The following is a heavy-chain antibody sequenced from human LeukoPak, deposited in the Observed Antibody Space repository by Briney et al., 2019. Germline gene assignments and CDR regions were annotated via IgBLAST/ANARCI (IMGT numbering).Heavy chain of an antibody. V-gene: IGHV4-39*01. CDR2: SYYSGST. Sequence: SETLSLTCTVSGVSISSSSYYWGWIRQPPGKGLEWIGRSYYSGSTSYTPSLKSRVTISVDTSKNQSSLKLSSVTAAHTAVYYCASRYCSSTRCYGGPAHFDYWGQGTLVTVSS. J-gene: IGHJ4*02. CDR1: GVSISSSSYY. CDR3: ASRYCSSTRCYGGPAHFDY. D-gene: IGHD2-2*01.